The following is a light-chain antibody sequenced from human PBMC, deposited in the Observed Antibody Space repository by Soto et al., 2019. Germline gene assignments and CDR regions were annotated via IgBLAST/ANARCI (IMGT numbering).Light chain of an antibody. J-gene: IGKJ1*01. CDR1: QSVSSSY. CDR2: GAS. CDR3: QQYDGSPPT. V-gene: IGKV3-20*01. Sequence: EIVLTQSPGTLSLSPGERATLSCRASQSVSSSYLAWYQQKPGQAPRLLIYGASTRATGIPDRFSGSGSGTDFTLTITRLEPEDFAVYYCQQYDGSPPTFGQGTKV.